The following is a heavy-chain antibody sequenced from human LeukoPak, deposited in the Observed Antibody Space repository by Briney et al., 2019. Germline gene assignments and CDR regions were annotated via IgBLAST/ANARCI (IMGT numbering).Heavy chain of an antibody. V-gene: IGHV4-38-2*01. CDR3: ARHVLRYFYWLFQDTPKADY. CDR1: GYSISSGYL. Sequence: PSETLSLTCAVSGYSISSGYLRGWLRQPPGKGQEGIGSIYHSGSTYYNPSLKSRVTISVDTSKNSFSLKLSSVTAADTAVYYCARHVLRYFYWLFQDTPKADYWGQGTLVTVSS. J-gene: IGHJ4*02. CDR2: IYHSGST. D-gene: IGHD3-9*01.